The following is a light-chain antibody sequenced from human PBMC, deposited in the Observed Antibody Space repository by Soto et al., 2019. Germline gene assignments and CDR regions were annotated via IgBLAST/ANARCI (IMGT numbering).Light chain of an antibody. Sequence: QSALTQPRSVSGSPGQSVIISCTGTSSDVGAYNYVSWYQQHPGKAPKLMIYDVSQRPSGVPDRFSGSKSGNTASLTISGLQAEDEADYYCCSYAGSYTYVFGTGTKVTVL. J-gene: IGLJ1*01. V-gene: IGLV2-11*01. CDR3: CSYAGSYTYV. CDR2: DVS. CDR1: SSDVGAYNY.